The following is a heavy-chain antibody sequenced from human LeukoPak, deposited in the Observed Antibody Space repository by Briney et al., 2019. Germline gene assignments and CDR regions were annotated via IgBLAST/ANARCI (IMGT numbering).Heavy chain of an antibody. J-gene: IGHJ5*02. V-gene: IGHV4-59*01. CDR1: GGSISSYY. CDR2: IYYSGST. D-gene: IGHD3-3*01. CDR3: ARGVPLSHTIFGVVIPPGNWFDP. Sequence: SETLSLTCTVSGGSISSYYWSWIRQPPGKGLEWIGYIYYSGSTNYNPSLKSRVTISVDTSKNQFSLKLSSVTAADTAVYYCARGVPLSHTIFGVVIPPGNWFDPWGQGTLVTVSS.